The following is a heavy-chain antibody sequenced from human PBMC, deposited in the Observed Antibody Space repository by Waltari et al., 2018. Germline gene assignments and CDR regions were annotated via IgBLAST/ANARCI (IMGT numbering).Heavy chain of an antibody. CDR3: ATLAKRLLWFRELRYYFDY. V-gene: IGHV1-69*13. CDR1: GGTFSSYA. D-gene: IGHD3-10*01. Sequence: QVQLVQSGAEVKKPGSSVKVSCKASGGTFSSYAISWVRQAPGQGLEWMGGIIPIFGTANYAQKFQGRVTITADESTSTAYMELSSLRSEDTAVYYCATLAKRLLWFRELRYYFDYWGQGTLVTVSS. J-gene: IGHJ4*02. CDR2: IIPIFGTA.